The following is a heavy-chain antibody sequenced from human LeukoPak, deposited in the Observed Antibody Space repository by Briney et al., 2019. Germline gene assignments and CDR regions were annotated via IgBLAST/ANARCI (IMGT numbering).Heavy chain of an antibody. Sequence: SETLSLTCTVSGGSISSNIHYWGWVRQPPGKGLEWIGSIYYSGNTYYNPSLKSRVTVSVDTSKNQFSLKLSFVTAADTALYYCARHESPPDIVATMFDPWGQGTLVTVSS. J-gene: IGHJ5*02. V-gene: IGHV4-39*01. CDR2: IYYSGNT. D-gene: IGHD5-12*01. CDR3: ARHESPPDIVATMFDP. CDR1: GGSISSNIHY.